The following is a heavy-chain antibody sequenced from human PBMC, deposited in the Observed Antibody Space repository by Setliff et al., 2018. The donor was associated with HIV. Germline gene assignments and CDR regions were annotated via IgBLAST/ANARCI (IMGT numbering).Heavy chain of an antibody. CDR3: ATLDPSGGNFLAY. V-gene: IGHV4-39*07. J-gene: IGHJ4*02. CDR2: IYYSGTT. Sequence: PSETLSLTCAVSGGSISSRSHYWGWIRQPPGKGLEWIGSIYYSGTTYYNPSLKSRVTISLDTSKMQFSLHLTSVTAADTAVYYCATLDPSGGNFLAYWGQGTLVTVSS. D-gene: IGHD2-21*02. CDR1: GGSISSRSHY.